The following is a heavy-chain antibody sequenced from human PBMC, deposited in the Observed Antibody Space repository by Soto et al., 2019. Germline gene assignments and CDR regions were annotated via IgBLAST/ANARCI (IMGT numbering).Heavy chain of an antibody. Sequence: GGSLRLSCAASGFTFSIYAMNWVRQAPGKGLEWVSIISGSGGTTYYADSVKGRFTISRDNSKNTLYLQMNSLRAEDTAVYYCAKHGDCSSTSCYFDYWAQGTLVTVSS. CDR3: AKHGDCSSTSCYFDY. J-gene: IGHJ4*02. V-gene: IGHV3-23*01. CDR2: ISGSGGTT. CDR1: GFTFSIYA. D-gene: IGHD2-2*01.